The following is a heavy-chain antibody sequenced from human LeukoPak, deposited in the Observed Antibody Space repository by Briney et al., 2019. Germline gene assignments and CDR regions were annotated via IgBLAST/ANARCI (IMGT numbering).Heavy chain of an antibody. CDR2: IIPIFGTA. Sequence: SVKVSCKASGGTFSSYAISWVRQAPGQGLEWMGGIIPIFGTANYAQKFQGRVTITADKSTSTAYMELSSLRSEDTAVYYCARLSPLDYDILTGYNDYWGQGTLVTVSS. D-gene: IGHD3-9*01. J-gene: IGHJ4*02. CDR1: GGTFSSYA. V-gene: IGHV1-69*06. CDR3: ARLSPLDYDILTGYNDY.